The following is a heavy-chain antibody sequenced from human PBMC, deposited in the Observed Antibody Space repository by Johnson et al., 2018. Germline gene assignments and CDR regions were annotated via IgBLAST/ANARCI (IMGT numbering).Heavy chain of an antibody. D-gene: IGHD3-3*01. V-gene: IGHV3-21*01. J-gene: IGHJ6*03. Sequence: VQLVESGGGLVKPGGSLRLSCAASGFTFNSYDMNWVRQAPGKGLEWVSSISSSSSHIYYADSVKGRFTISRDNAKNALFLQMNSLRPEDTAVYYFAREDYDFWSGHYYYYMDVWGKGTTVTVSS. CDR1: GFTFNSYD. CDR3: AREDYDFWSGHYYYYMDV. CDR2: ISSSSSHI.